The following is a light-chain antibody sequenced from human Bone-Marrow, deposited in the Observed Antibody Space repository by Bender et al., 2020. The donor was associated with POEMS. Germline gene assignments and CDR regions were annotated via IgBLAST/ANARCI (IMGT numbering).Light chain of an antibody. J-gene: IGLJ2*01. CDR1: SGDVGTFGL. CDR3: CSCADTYSLV. V-gene: IGLV2-23*01. CDR2: QAT. Sequence: QSGLTQPASVSGSPGQSITISCTGSSGDVGTFGLVSWYQQHPGRAPKVIIFQATERPSGVSNRFSDSTSGDTASLTISGLQADDEADYYCCSCADTYSLVFGGETKVNVL.